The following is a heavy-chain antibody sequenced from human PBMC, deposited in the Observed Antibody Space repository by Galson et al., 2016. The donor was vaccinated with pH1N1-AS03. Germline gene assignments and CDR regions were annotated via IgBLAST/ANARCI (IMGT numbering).Heavy chain of an antibody. V-gene: IGHV4-61*09. CDR2: ISSTGNT. CDR3: ARVVVEWLVNQEVHGFDS. CDR1: DGSISSNVYY. J-gene: IGHJ4*02. Sequence: TLSLTCTVSDGSISSNVYYWSWIRQAAGKGLEWIGYISSTGNTIYKSSLKSRVAISLDTSKSQFSLNLASVTAADTAVYYCARVVVEWLVNQEVHGFDSWGQGTLVTVSS. D-gene: IGHD6-19*01.